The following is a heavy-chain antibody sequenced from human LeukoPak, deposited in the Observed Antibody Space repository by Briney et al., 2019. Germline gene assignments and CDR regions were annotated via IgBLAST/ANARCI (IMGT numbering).Heavy chain of an antibody. V-gene: IGHV4-59*04. D-gene: IGHD3-3*01. CDR2: VYYSGNA. Sequence: PSETLSLTCTVSGGSISSYYWAWIRQPPGKGLEWLSNVYYSGNAYYNPSLKTRLTVSVDTSKNQFSLKMRSVTAADTAVYYCATWRNAFDIWGQGAMVTVSS. CDR1: GGSISSYY. CDR3: ATWRNAFDI. J-gene: IGHJ3*02.